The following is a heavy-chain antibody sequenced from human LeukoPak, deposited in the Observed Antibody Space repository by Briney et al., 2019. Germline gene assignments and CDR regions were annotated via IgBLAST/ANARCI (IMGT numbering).Heavy chain of an antibody. CDR3: ARHHDKAWDAVFDRSYWYFDL. Sequence: GSLRLSCAASGFTLSSYAMSWIRQPPGKGLEWIGEINRSGSTNYNPSLKSRVTISVDTSKNQFSLKLSSVTAADTAVYYCARHHDKAWDAVFDRSYWYFDLWGRGTLVTVSS. CDR2: INRSGST. D-gene: IGHD1-26*01. CDR1: GFTLSSYA. V-gene: IGHV4-34*01. J-gene: IGHJ2*01.